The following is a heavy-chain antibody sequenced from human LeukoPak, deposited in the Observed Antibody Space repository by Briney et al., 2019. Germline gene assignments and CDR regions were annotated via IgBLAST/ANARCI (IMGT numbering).Heavy chain of an antibody. D-gene: IGHD3-22*01. CDR3: ARQVTNYYYSNGLDY. V-gene: IGHV3-7*03. CDR2: INHNGNVN. CDR1: GFTFSSYW. J-gene: IGHJ4*02. Sequence: GGSLRLSCAASGFTFSSYWMNWARQAPGKGLEWVASINHNGNVNYYVDSVKGRFTISRDNAKNSLYLQMSNLRAEDTAVYYCARQVTNYYYSNGLDYWGQGTLLTVSS.